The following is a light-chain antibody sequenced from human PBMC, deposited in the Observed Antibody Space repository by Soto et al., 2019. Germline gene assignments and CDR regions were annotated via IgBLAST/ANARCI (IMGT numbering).Light chain of an antibody. V-gene: IGLV1-51*01. J-gene: IGLJ2*01. CDR3: GTWDSSLSGVV. CDR2: DNN. CDR1: SSNIGNNY. Sequence: QSVLPQPPSVSAAPGQKVTISCSGSSSNIGNNYVSWYQQLPGTAPKLLIYDNNKRPSGIPDRFSGSKSGTSATLGITGLQTGDEADYYCGTWDSSLSGVVFGGGTQLTVL.